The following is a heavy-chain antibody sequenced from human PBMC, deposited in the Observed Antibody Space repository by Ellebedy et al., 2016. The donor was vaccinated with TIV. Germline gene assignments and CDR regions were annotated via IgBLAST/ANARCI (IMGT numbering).Heavy chain of an antibody. D-gene: IGHD2-2*01. CDR1: GYTFTSYG. Sequence: AASVKVSCKASGYTFTSYGISWVRQAPGQGLEWMGWISAYNGNTNYAQKLQGRVTMTTDTSTSTAYMELRSLRSDDTAVYYCARQGTSCRVTSCFAGWGQGTLVTVSS. CDR2: ISAYNGNT. J-gene: IGHJ4*02. V-gene: IGHV1-18*01. CDR3: ARQGTSCRVTSCFAG.